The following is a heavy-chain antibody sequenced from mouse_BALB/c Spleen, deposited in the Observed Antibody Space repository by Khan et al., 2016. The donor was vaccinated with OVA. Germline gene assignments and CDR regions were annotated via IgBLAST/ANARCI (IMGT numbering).Heavy chain of an antibody. CDR1: GYSFTSYY. J-gene: IGHJ3*01. V-gene: IGHV1-31*01. Sequence: EVQLQQSGPELMKPGASVKISCKASGYSFTSYYIHWVMQSHGKSLEWIGYIDPFSGATTYNQKFKGKATLTVDKSSSTAYIHLRNLTSEDSAVYYCTRHGYVAWFTYWGQGTLVTVAA. D-gene: IGHD2-14*01. CDR3: TRHGYVAWFTY. CDR2: IDPFSGAT.